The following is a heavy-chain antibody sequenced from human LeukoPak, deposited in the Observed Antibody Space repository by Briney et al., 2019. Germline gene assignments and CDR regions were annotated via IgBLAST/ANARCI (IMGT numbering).Heavy chain of an antibody. CDR1: GFTFSTYG. D-gene: IGHD6-19*01. J-gene: IGHJ4*02. CDR3: AKDLGVAGDY. V-gene: IGHV3-30*18. CDR2: TTYDGSNK. Sequence: GGSLRLSCAASGFTFSTYGMHWVRQAPGKGLEWVAVTTYDGSNKYYADSVKGRFTISRDNSKNTLYLQMNSLRAEDTAVYYCAKDLGVAGDYWGQGTLVTVSS.